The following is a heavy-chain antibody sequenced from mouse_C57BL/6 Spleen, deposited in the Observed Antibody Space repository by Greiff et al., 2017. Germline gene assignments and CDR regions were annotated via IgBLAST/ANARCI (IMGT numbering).Heavy chain of an antibody. V-gene: IGHV1-22*01. D-gene: IGHD2-3*01. CDR1: GYTFTDYN. J-gene: IGHJ3*01. CDR2: INPNNGGT. CDR3: AGDGYYEFLFAY. Sequence: EVQLQQSGPELVKPGASVKMSCKASGYTFTDYNMHWVKQSHGKSLEWIGYINPNNGGTSYNQKFKGKATLTVNKSSSTAYMELRSLTSEDSAVYYCAGDGYYEFLFAYWGQGTLVTVSA.